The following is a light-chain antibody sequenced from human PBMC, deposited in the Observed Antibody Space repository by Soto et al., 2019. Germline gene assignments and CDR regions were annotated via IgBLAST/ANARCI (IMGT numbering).Light chain of an antibody. CDR1: QSVTNTY. CDR2: AAS. CDR3: QQYHKWRT. Sequence: EAVLTQSPGTLSLSPGDRATLSCRASQSVTNTYLAWYQQKPGQAPRLLMYAASSRATGIPDRFSGSGSGTDFTLTISRLEPEDFAVYYCQQYHKWRTFGQGTKVDIK. J-gene: IGKJ1*01. V-gene: IGKV3-20*01.